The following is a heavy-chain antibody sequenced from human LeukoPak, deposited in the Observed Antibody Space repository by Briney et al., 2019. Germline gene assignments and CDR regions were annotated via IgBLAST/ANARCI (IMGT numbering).Heavy chain of an antibody. D-gene: IGHD2-2*01. Sequence: GGSLRLSCAASGFTFSSDSMTWVRQAPGKGLEWVSTISGSGVSTFYAGPVKGRFTISRDNSKNTLYLHMNSLSAEDTAVYYCAKDSFSSRWGQGTLVTVSS. CDR2: ISGSGVST. CDR3: AKDSFSSR. V-gene: IGHV3-23*01. J-gene: IGHJ4*02. CDR1: GFTFSSDS.